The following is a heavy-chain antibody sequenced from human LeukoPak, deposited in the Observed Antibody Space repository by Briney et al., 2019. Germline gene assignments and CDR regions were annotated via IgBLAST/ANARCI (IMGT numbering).Heavy chain of an antibody. V-gene: IGHV3-23*01. CDR3: AKAEEDGDYFDY. J-gene: IGHJ4*02. CDR2: ISGSGGST. D-gene: IGHD4-17*01. Sequence: GGSLRLSCAASGFTFSSYAMSWVRQAPGKGLEWVSIISGSGGSTYYADSVKGRFTISRDNSKNTLYLQMNSLRAEDTAVYYCAKAEEDGDYFDYWGQGTLVTVSS. CDR1: GFTFSSYA.